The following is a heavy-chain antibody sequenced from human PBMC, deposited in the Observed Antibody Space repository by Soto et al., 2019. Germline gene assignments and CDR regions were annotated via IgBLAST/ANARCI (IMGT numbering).Heavy chain of an antibody. CDR2: IIPSRDVA. CDR3: ARSIQEEIGVAGPKDIWFDP. D-gene: IGHD6-19*01. CDR1: GGTFRTYT. J-gene: IGHJ5*02. Sequence: VQLVQAGAEVKRPGASVKVSCQTSGGTFRTYTINWFRQAPGQGLAWMGRIIPSRDVANYAQKFQGRVTITADKSPRTAHMELSSLRSEDTDVYYCARSIQEEIGVAGPKDIWFDPWGQGTLVTVSS. V-gene: IGHV1-69*02.